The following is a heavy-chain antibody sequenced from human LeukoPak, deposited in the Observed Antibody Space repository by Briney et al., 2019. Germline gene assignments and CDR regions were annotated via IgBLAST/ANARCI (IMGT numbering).Heavy chain of an antibody. CDR2: INSDGSST. D-gene: IGHD2-21*01. Sequence: GGSLRLSCAASGFTFSSYWMHWVRHAPGKGLVWVSRINSDGSSTIYADSVKGRFSTSRDNAKNTLYLQMSSLRAEDTAVYYCAREGWGYDYGGQGTLVTVS. CDR3: AREGWGYDY. J-gene: IGHJ4*02. CDR1: GFTFSSYW. V-gene: IGHV3-74*01.